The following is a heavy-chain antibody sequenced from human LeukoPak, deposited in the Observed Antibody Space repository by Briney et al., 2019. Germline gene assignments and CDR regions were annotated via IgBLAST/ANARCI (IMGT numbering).Heavy chain of an antibody. Sequence: PGGSLRLSCAASGFTFSDYYMSWIRQAPGKGLEWVSYISSSSNTIYYADSVEGRFTISRDNAKNSLYLQMNSLRAEDTAVYYCARDGDSSAYSTEWGQGTLVTVSS. V-gene: IGHV3-11*01. CDR1: GFTFSDYY. D-gene: IGHD3-22*01. CDR2: ISSSSNTI. J-gene: IGHJ4*02. CDR3: ARDGDSSAYSTE.